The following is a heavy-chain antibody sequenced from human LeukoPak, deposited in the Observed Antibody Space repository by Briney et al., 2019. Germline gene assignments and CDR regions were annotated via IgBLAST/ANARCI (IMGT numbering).Heavy chain of an antibody. CDR2: ISYIGST. CDR1: GGSISGSTYY. CDR3: ARDPTTVTKGFDI. V-gene: IGHV4-61*01. Sequence: PSETLSLTCLVSGGSISGSTYYWAWIRQPPGKGLEWIGYISYIGSTNYNPSLKSRVTISVDTSKNQFSLKVSSETAADTAVYYCARDPTTVTKGFDIWGQGTLVTVSS. J-gene: IGHJ3*02. D-gene: IGHD4-17*01.